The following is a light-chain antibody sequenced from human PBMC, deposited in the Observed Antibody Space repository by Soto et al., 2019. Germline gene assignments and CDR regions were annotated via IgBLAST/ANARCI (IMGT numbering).Light chain of an antibody. CDR1: QSISSY. J-gene: IGKJ2*01. CDR2: AAS. V-gene: IGKV1-39*01. Sequence: DIQMTQSPSSLSASVGDRVTITCRASQSISSYLNWYQQKPGKAPKLLIYAASSLQSGVPSRFSGSGSGIDFTLTISSPQPEDFATYYCQQSVTIPYTFGQRTKLEIK. CDR3: QQSVTIPYT.